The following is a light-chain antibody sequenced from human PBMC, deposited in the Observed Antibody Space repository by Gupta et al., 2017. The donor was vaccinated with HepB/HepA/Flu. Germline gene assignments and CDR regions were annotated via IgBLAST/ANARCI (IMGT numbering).Light chain of an antibody. CDR1: SSNIGAGYD. CDR3: QSYDSSLSVV. Sequence: QSVLTPPPSVSGAPGPRVTISCTGSSSNIGAGYDVHWYQQLPGTAPKLLIYGNSNRPSGVPDRFSGSKSGTSASLAITGLQAEDEADYYCQSYDSSLSVVFGGGTKLTVL. V-gene: IGLV1-40*01. CDR2: GNS. J-gene: IGLJ2*01.